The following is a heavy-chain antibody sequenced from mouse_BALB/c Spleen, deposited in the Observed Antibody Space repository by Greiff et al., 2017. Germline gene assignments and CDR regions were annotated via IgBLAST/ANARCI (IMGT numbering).Heavy chain of an antibody. CDR2: IRLKSNNYAT. CDR3: TREGYDGALDY. CDR1: GFTFSNYW. J-gene: IGHJ4*01. V-gene: IGHV6-6*02. D-gene: IGHD2-14*01. Sequence: EVKVEESGGGLVQPGGSMKLSCVASGFTFSNYWMNWVRQSPEKGLEWVAEIRLKSNNYATHYAESVKGRFTISRDDSKSSVYLQMNNLRAEDTGIYYCTREGYDGALDYWGQGTSVTVSS.